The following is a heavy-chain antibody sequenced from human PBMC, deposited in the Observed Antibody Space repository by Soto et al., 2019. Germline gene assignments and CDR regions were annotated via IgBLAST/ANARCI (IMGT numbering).Heavy chain of an antibody. CDR1: GYTFRSYG. CDR3: ARDDWSGHNWFDP. Sequence: ASVKVSCKTSGYTFRSYGISWVRQAPGQGLEWMGWISAYNGNTNYAQKLQGRVTMTTDTSTSTAYMELRSLRSDDTAVYYCARDDWSGHNWFDPWGQGTLVTSPQ. D-gene: IGHD3-3*01. CDR2: ISAYNGNT. J-gene: IGHJ5*02. V-gene: IGHV1-18*01.